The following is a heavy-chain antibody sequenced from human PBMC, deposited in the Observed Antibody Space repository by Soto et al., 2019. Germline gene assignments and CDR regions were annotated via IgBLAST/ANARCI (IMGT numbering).Heavy chain of an antibody. CDR1: GYTFTSYG. Sequence: ASVKVSCKASGYTFTSYGISWVRQAPGQGLEWMGWISAYNGNTNYAQKLQGRVTMTTDTSTSTAYMELRSLRSDDTAVYYCARVGCSSTSCYVGNWFDPWGQGTLVTVAS. D-gene: IGHD2-2*01. CDR3: ARVGCSSTSCYVGNWFDP. J-gene: IGHJ5*02. CDR2: ISAYNGNT. V-gene: IGHV1-18*01.